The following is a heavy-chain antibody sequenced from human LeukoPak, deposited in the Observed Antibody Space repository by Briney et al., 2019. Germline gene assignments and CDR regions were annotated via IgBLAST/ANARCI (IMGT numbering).Heavy chain of an antibody. J-gene: IGHJ4*02. D-gene: IGHD2-2*01. CDR2: IWYDGNNK. CDR3: AIYCSSTSCIGGY. Sequence: GGSLRLSCAASGFTFSSYGMHWVRQAPGKGLEWVAVIWYDGNNKYYADSVKGRFTISRDNSKNTLYLQMNSLRAEDTAVYYCAIYCSSTSCIGGYWGQGTLVTVSS. V-gene: IGHV3-33*01. CDR1: GFTFSSYG.